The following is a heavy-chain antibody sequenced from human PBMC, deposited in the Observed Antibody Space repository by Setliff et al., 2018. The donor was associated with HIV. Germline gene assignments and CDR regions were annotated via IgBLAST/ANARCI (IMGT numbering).Heavy chain of an antibody. Sequence: SETLSLTCTVSGDSITNSMHYWSWIRQPPGKGLEFIGSIHYNDGKTYYNAALRSRVTISADTSKNQFSLKLNSVTAADTAVYYCASRIYYYDESRVLREEGFVPWGQGTLVTVSS. CDR3: ASRIYYYDESRVLREEGFVP. J-gene: IGHJ5*02. V-gene: IGHV4-39*01. D-gene: IGHD3-22*01. CDR1: GDSITNSMHY. CDR2: IHYNDGKT.